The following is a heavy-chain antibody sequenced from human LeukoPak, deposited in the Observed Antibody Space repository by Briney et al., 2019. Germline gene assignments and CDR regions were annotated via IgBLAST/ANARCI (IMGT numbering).Heavy chain of an antibody. CDR2: IYYSGST. J-gene: IGHJ4*02. CDR3: ATSTVTRSFDY. Sequence: SETLSLTCTVSGGSISSSSYYWGWIRQPPGKGLEWIGSIYYSGSTYYNPSLKSRVTISVDTSKNQFSLKLSSVTAADTAVYYCATSTVTRSFDYWGQGTLVTVSS. CDR1: GGSISSSSYY. D-gene: IGHD4-17*01. V-gene: IGHV4-39*01.